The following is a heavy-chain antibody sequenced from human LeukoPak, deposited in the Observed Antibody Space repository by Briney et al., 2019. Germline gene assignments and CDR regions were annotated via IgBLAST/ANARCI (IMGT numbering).Heavy chain of an antibody. J-gene: IGHJ4*02. D-gene: IGHD6-13*01. Sequence: PGGSLRLSCTGSGFTFSSYTINWVRQSPGKGMEWASTISHSGATYYADSVEGRFTISRDNSKNTVFLQMNSLRAEDTALYFCARTSHAAPVGYSPFFDYWGQGTLVTVSS. V-gene: IGHV3-23*01. CDR2: ISHSGAT. CDR3: ARTSHAAPVGYSPFFDY. CDR1: GFTFSSYT.